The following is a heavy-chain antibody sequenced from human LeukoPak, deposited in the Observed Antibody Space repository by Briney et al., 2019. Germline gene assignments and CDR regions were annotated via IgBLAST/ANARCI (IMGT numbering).Heavy chain of an antibody. V-gene: IGHV1-46*01. CDR3: AREDRGCTNGVCADNPPPLNY. J-gene: IGHJ4*02. Sequence: GASVKVSCKASGYTFTSYYMHWVRQAPGQGLEWMGIINPSGGSTSYAQKFQGRVTMTRDTSTSTAYMELSSLRSEDTAVYYCAREDRGCTNGVCADNPPPLNYWGQGTLVTVSS. CDR2: INPSGGST. CDR1: GYTFTSYY. D-gene: IGHD2-8*01.